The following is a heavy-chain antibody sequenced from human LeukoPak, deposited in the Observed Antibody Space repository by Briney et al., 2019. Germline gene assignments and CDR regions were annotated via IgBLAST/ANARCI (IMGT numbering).Heavy chain of an antibody. J-gene: IGHJ4*02. CDR3: ARRAPSHDFDD. CDR1: GFSFSSYA. Sequence: PGGSLRLSCAASGFSFSSYAMCWVRQAPGKGLGWVAVMSYDGNNKYYADSVKGRFTFSRETFKNSLYLWNNSTRDEDTALYYCARRAPSHDFDDWGQGTLVTVSS. CDR2: MSYDGNNK. V-gene: IGHV3-30*04.